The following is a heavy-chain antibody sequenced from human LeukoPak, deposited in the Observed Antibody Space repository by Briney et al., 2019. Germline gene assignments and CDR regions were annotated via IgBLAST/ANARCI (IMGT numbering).Heavy chain of an antibody. V-gene: IGHV4-39*07. J-gene: IGHJ4*02. CDR1: GGSISSSSYY. CDR3: ATNLQGVDY. D-gene: IGHD3-16*01. CDR2: IYYSGST. Sequence: SETLSLTCTVSGGSISSSSYYWGWIRQPPGKGLEWIGNIYYSGSTYYNPSLRSRVTISVDTSKNQFSLKLSSATAADTAVYFCATNLQGVDYWGQGPLVTVSS.